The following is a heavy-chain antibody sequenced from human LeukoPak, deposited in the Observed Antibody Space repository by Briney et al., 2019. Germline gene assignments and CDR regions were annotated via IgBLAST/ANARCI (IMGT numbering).Heavy chain of an antibody. CDR3: ARDGLYSYGYSYFDY. CDR1: GGSISSYH. J-gene: IGHJ4*02. Sequence: PSETLSLTCTVSGGSISSYHWSWIRQPAGKGLEWIGRVYTSRSTNYNPSLKSRVTMSVDTSKEQLSLKLSSVTAADTAVYYCARDGLYSYGYSYFDYWGQGTLVTVSS. D-gene: IGHD5-18*01. V-gene: IGHV4-4*07. CDR2: VYTSRST.